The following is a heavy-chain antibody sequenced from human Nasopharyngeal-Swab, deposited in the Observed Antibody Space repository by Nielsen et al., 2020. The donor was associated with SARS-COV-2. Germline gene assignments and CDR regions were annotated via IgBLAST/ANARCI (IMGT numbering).Heavy chain of an antibody. Sequence: GESLKISYKGSGYSFTSYWIGWVRRMPGKGLEWVGIIYPGDSDTRYSPSFQGQVTISADKSNSTAYLQWSSLKASDTAMYYCARAPRLYGDYVGYWGQGTLVTVSS. CDR3: ARAPRLYGDYVGY. J-gene: IGHJ4*02. CDR2: IYPGDSDT. D-gene: IGHD2-8*01. V-gene: IGHV5-51*01. CDR1: GYSFTSYW.